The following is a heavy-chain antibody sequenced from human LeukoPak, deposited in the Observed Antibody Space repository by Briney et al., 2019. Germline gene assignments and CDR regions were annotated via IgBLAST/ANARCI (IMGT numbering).Heavy chain of an antibody. CDR3: AKDIKGTNYYYYGMGA. V-gene: IGHV3-23*01. CDR2: NNGDGGRT. CDR1: GFTFSNSA. Sequence: GGSLRLSCAASGFTFSNSAMTWVRQAPGKGLDWVSANNGDGGRTYHAGSVKGRFTISRDNSKNTLYLQMNSLRVEDTAVYYCAKDIKGTNYYYYGMGAWGQGTTVTVSS. J-gene: IGHJ6*02. D-gene: IGHD1-14*01.